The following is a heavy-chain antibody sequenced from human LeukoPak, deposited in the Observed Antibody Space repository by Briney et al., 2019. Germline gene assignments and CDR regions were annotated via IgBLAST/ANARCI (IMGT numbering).Heavy chain of an antibody. D-gene: IGHD5-24*01. Sequence: GGSLRLSCEASEFTFSDYYMSWFRQAPGKGLEGVSYISSSGSTIYYAASVKGRFTISRDNAKNSLYLQMNSLKAEDTAVYYCARESGDGYKYYYYMDVWGKGTTVTVSS. CDR1: EFTFSDYY. CDR2: ISSSGSTI. CDR3: ARESGDGYKYYYYMDV. J-gene: IGHJ6*03. V-gene: IGHV3-11*01.